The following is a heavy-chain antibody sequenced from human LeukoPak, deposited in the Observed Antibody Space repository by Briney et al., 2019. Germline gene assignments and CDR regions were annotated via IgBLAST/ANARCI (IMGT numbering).Heavy chain of an antibody. CDR3: VSPVFINY. Sequence: PGGSLRLSCSASGFTFSSLGMHWVRQAPGKGLEHLSTIGSDGDSTYYADSVKDRFTISRDNSKNALYLQMTSLRPEDSAVYYCVSPVFINYWGQGTLVTVSS. V-gene: IGHV3-64D*06. J-gene: IGHJ4*01. CDR1: GFTFSSLG. CDR2: IGSDGDST. D-gene: IGHD1-14*01.